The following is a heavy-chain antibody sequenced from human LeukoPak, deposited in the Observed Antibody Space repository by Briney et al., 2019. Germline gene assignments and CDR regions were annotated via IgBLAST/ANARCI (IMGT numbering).Heavy chain of an antibody. CDR1: GFTFSSYA. Sequence: GSLRLSCAASGFTFSSYAMSWVRQAPGKGLEWVSAISGSGGSTYYADSVKGRFTISRDNSKNTLYLQMNSLRAEDTAVYYCAKALNYYDSSGYYWLPFDYWGQGTLVTVSS. CDR2: ISGSGGST. D-gene: IGHD3-22*01. J-gene: IGHJ4*02. CDR3: AKALNYYDSSGYYWLPFDY. V-gene: IGHV3-23*01.